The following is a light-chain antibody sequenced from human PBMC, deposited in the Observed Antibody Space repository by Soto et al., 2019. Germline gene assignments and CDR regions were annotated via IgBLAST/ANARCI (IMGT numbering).Light chain of an antibody. CDR1: SSNIGSNY. V-gene: IGLV1-47*01. CDR2: RNN. J-gene: IGLJ2*01. CDR3: AAWDDSLRGVV. Sequence: QSVLTQPPSASGTPGQRVNISCSGSSSNIGSNYVYWYQQLPGTAPKLLIYRNNQRPSGVPDRFSGSKSGTSASLAISGLRSEDEVDYYCAAWDDSLRGVVFGGGTKLTVL.